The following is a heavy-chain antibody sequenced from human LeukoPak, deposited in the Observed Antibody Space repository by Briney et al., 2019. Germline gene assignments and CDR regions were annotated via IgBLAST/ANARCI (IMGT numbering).Heavy chain of an antibody. CDR1: GGTYSCYE. D-gene: IGHD1-26*01. CDR2: IIPIFGTA. Sequence: SVKVSCKASGGTYSCYEISWVRQAPGQGLEWMGRIIPIFGTANYAQKFQGRVTITTDESTSTAYMELSRLRSEDTAVYYCARVPYSGSYSAGPEDYWGQGTLVTVFS. J-gene: IGHJ4*02. CDR3: ARVPYSGSYSAGPEDY. V-gene: IGHV1-69*05.